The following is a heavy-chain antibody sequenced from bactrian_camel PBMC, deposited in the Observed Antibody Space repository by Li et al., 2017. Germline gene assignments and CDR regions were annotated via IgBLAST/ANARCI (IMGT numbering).Heavy chain of an antibody. J-gene: IGHJ6*01. CDR1: GDTISRYC. CDR3: AADRGNFGYQLRARTFDF. V-gene: IGHV3S9*01. D-gene: IGHD3*01. Sequence: HVQLVESGGGSVQVGGSLRLSCVASGDTISRYCMGWFRQIPDEEREGVAGIESDGSTSYADSVKGRFTISQDSAKNILYLQMDSLKPEDTAMYCCAADRGNFGYQLRARTFDFWGQGTQVTVS. CDR2: IESDGST.